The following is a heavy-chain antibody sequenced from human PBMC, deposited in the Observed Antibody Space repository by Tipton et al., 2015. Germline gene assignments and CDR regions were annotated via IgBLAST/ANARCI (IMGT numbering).Heavy chain of an antibody. CDR2: IYYSGTP. J-gene: IGHJ5*02. CDR1: GGSMSSNY. Sequence: LRLSCTVSGGSMSSNYWSWIRQPPGKGLEWIGYIYYSGTPNYNPSLKGRVTFSVDTSKNQFYLKLRSVTAADTAVYYCAELGSGGFDPWGQGTLVTVSA. D-gene: IGHD6-19*01. CDR3: AELGSGGFDP. V-gene: IGHV4-59*01.